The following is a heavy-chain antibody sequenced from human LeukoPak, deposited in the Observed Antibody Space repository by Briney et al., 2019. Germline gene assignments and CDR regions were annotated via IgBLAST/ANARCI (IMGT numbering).Heavy chain of an antibody. V-gene: IGHV3-69-1*02. Sequence: GGSLRLSCAASGFTFSDYYMNWVRQAPGEGLEWVSSTSSSSTIYYADSVKGRFTISRDNAKNSLYLQMNSLRAEDTAVYYCARDRSWYYYGSGSYRYWGQGTLVTVSS. CDR2: TSSSSTI. CDR1: GFTFSDYY. D-gene: IGHD3-10*01. J-gene: IGHJ4*02. CDR3: ARDRSWYYYGSGSYRY.